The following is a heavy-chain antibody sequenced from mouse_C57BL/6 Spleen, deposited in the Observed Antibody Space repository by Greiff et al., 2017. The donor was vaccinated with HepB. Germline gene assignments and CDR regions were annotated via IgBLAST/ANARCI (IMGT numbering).Heavy chain of an antibody. CDR3: ARRLYYGNAMDY. J-gene: IGHJ4*01. D-gene: IGHD1-1*01. V-gene: IGHV1-50*01. CDR2: IDPSDSYT. Sequence: VQLQESGAELVKPGASVKLSCKASGYTFTSYWMQWVKQRPGQGLEWIGEIDPSDSYTNYNQKFKGKATLTVDTSSSTAYMQLSSLTSEDSAVYYCARRLYYGNAMDYWGQGTSVTVSS. CDR1: GYTFTSYW.